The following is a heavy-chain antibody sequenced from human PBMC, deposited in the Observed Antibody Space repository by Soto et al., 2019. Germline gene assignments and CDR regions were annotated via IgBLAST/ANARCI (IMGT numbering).Heavy chain of an antibody. Sequence: QEQLVESGGDVVQAGRSLRLSCAASGFNFNFFGMHWVRQAPGKGLEWVAVISYDGRDKYYADSVKGRFTMSRDNSKNMVYLEMSSLRPEDTSVYYCAKERRYSFDAFDIWGHGTMVTVSS. D-gene: IGHD5-12*01. V-gene: IGHV3-30*18. CDR3: AKERRYSFDAFDI. CDR2: ISYDGRDK. CDR1: GFNFNFFG. J-gene: IGHJ3*02.